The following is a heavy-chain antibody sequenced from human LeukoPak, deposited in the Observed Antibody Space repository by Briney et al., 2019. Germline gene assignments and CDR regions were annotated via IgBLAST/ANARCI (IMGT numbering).Heavy chain of an antibody. Sequence: SVKVSCKASGYTFTCYGISWVRQAPGQGLEWMGGIIPIFGTANYAQKFQGRVTITADESTSTAYMELSSLRSEDTAVYYCASGFIWFGDYYYGMDVWGQGTTVTVSS. CDR1: GYTFTCYG. V-gene: IGHV1-69*13. J-gene: IGHJ6*02. D-gene: IGHD3-10*01. CDR2: IIPIFGTA. CDR3: ASGFIWFGDYYYGMDV.